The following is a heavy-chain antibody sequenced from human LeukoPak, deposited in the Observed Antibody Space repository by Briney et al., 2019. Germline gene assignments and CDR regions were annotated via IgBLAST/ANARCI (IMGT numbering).Heavy chain of an antibody. Sequence: GGSLRLSCAASGFTFSSYSMNWVRQAPGKGLEWVSYISSGGSTTYYAGSVKGRYTVSRDNAKNSLYLQMNSLRAEDTTVYYCARDHMGYDYWGQGTLVTVSS. CDR1: GFTFSSYS. CDR2: ISSGGSTT. V-gene: IGHV3-48*04. D-gene: IGHD5-18*01. J-gene: IGHJ4*02. CDR3: ARDHMGYDY.